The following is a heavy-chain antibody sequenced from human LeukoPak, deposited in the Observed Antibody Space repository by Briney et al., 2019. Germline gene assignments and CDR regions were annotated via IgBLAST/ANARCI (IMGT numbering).Heavy chain of an antibody. D-gene: IGHD1-26*01. CDR2: IYYSGST. Sequence: PSETLSLTCTVSGGSISSYYWSWIRQPPGKGLEWIGYIYYSGSTNYNPSLKSRVTISVDTSKNQFSLKLSSVTAEDTAVYYCARGQWELSIDYWGQGTLVTVSS. CDR3: ARGQWELSIDY. J-gene: IGHJ4*02. CDR1: GGSISSYY. V-gene: IGHV4-59*01.